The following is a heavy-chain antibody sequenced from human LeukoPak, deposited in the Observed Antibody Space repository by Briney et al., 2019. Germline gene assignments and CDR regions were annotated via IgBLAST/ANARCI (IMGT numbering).Heavy chain of an antibody. J-gene: IGHJ4*02. CDR2: IYYSGST. D-gene: IGHD6-19*01. V-gene: IGHV4-39*07. CDR3: ARGPIAVATTGFDY. Sequence: SETLSLTCTVSGGSISSSSYYWGWIRQPPGKGLEWIGSIYYSGSTYYNPSLKSRVTISVDTSKNQFSLKLSSVTAADTAVYYCARGPIAVATTGFDYWGQGTLVTVSS. CDR1: GGSISSSSYY.